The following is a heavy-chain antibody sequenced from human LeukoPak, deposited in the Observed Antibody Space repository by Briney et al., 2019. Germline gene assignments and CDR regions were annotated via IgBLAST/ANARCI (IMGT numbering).Heavy chain of an antibody. V-gene: IGHV3-23*01. D-gene: IGHD6-13*01. CDR2: FSRSGPDT. Sequence: GGSLRLSCAVSGFTLSSYAMSWVRQAPGKGLEWVSTFSRSGPDTYYADSVKGRFTIFRDNSKNTLYLQMNSLRAEDTAVYYCAKGSLGSWYYFDYWGQGTLVTVSS. J-gene: IGHJ4*02. CDR3: AKGSLGSWYYFDY. CDR1: GFTLSSYA.